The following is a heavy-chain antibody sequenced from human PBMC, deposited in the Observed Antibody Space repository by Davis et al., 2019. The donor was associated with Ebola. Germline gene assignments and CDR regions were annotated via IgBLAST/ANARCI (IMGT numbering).Heavy chain of an antibody. CDR3: AKSAVEASLMGWFDP. CDR2: VSYDGSNK. Sequence: GGSLRLSCTASGFTFSFYAMHWVPQPPSKGLKWVAVVSYDGSNKYYADSVKGRFTISRDNSNKSLYLQVNSLKPEDTAVYYCAKSAVEASLMGWFDPWGQGTLVTVSS. V-gene: IGHV3-30*18. D-gene: IGHD6-19*01. CDR1: GFTFSFYA. J-gene: IGHJ5*02.